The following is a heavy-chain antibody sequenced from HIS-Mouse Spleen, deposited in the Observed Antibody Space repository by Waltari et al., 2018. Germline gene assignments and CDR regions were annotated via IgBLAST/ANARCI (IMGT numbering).Heavy chain of an antibody. Sequence: QVQLVESGGGVVQPGRSLRLSCAASGFYLSSYGMHWVRQAPGKGLEWVAVISYDGSNKYYADSVKGRFTISRDNSKNTLYLQMNSLRAEDTAVYYCAKASSGWLDYWGQGTLVTVSS. V-gene: IGHV3-30*18. D-gene: IGHD6-19*01. CDR2: ISYDGSNK. CDR1: GFYLSSYG. CDR3: AKASSGWLDY. J-gene: IGHJ4*02.